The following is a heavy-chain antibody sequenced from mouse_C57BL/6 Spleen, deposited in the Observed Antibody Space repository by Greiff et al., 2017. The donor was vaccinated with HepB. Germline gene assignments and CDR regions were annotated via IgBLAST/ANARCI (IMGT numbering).Heavy chain of an antibody. V-gene: IGHV1-22*01. D-gene: IGHD1-1*01. Sequence: VQLQQSGPELVKPGASVKMSCKASGYTFTDYNMHWVKQSHGKSLEWIGYINPNNGGTSYNQKFKGKATLTVNKSSSTAYMELRSLTSEDSAVYYCARPCYGSSQGAYAMDYWGQGTSVTVSS. CDR1: GYTFTDYN. J-gene: IGHJ4*01. CDR2: INPNNGGT. CDR3: ARPCYGSSQGAYAMDY.